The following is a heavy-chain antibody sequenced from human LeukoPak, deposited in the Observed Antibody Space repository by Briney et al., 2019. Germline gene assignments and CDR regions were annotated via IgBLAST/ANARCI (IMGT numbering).Heavy chain of an antibody. J-gene: IGHJ4*02. D-gene: IGHD4-23*01. V-gene: IGHV3-21*01. Sequence: GRSLRLSCAASGFTFSSYGMHWVRQAPGKGLEWVSSISSSSAYIHYADSVKGRFTISRDSASNSLYLQMNSLRAEDTAVYYCARVGVSGGYYSDYWGQGTLVTVSS. CDR3: ARVGVSGGYYSDY. CDR1: GFTFSSYG. CDR2: ISSSSAYI.